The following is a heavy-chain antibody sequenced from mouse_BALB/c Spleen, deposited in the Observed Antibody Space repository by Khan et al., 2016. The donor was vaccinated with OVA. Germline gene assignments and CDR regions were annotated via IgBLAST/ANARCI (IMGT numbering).Heavy chain of an antibody. CDR3: ARNYDYDEGLAY. J-gene: IGHJ3*01. V-gene: IGHV2-2*02. D-gene: IGHD2-4*01. CDR1: GFSLTTYG. CDR2: IWSGGTT. Sequence: VQLQESGPGLVQPSQSLSITCTVSGFSLTTYGVHWVRQSPGKGLEWLGVIWSGGTTDYSAAFISRLSITKDNSKSQVFFKMNSLQANDTAIYYCARNYDYDEGLAYGGQGTLVTVSA.